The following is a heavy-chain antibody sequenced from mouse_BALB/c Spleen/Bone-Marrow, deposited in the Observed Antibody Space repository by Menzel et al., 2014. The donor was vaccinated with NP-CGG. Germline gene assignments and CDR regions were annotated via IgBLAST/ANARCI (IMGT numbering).Heavy chain of an antibody. CDR2: IWTGGGT. CDR1: GFSLTSYD. CDR3: VRPFAY. J-gene: IGHJ3*01. Sequence: QVQLQQSGPGLVAPPQSLSITCTVSGFSLTSYDISWIRQPPGKGLEWLGVIWTGGGTNYNSAFMSRLSISKDNSKSQVFSKMNSLQTDDTAIYYCVRPFAYWGQGTLVTVSA. V-gene: IGHV2-9-2*01.